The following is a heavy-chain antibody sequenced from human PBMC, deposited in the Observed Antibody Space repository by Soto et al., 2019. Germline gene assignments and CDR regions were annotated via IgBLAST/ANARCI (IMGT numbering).Heavy chain of an antibody. CDR1: GGSISSYY. V-gene: IGHV4-59*01. CDR2: IYYSGST. Sequence: QVQLQESGAGLVKPSETLSLTCTVSGGSISSYYWSWIRQPPGKGLEWIGYIYYSGSTNYNPSLKSRVTISVDTSKNQFSLKLSSVTAADTAVYYCARSLGSTSSGWGQGTLVTVSS. D-gene: IGHD6-19*01. J-gene: IGHJ4*02. CDR3: ARSLGSTSSG.